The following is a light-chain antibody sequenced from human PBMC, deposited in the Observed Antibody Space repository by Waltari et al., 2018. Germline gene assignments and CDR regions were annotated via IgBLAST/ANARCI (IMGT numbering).Light chain of an antibody. V-gene: IGLV2-8*01. CDR3: SSYGGKNNLI. CDR1: PSDIGGYKF. CDR2: DVS. J-gene: IGLJ2*01. Sequence: QSALTQPPSASGSPGQSVTISCTGTPSDIGGYKFVSWFQQHPGKAPKLVIYDVSERPSGVPVRFSGSKSGSTSTLTVSGLQAEDEADYFCSSYGGKNNLIFGGVTTLTVL.